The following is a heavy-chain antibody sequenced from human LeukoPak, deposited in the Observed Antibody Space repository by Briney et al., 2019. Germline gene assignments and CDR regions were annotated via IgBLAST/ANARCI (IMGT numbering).Heavy chain of an antibody. J-gene: IGHJ4*02. CDR3: ARSGYCSGGSCGTEIDY. CDR1: GYSFSSYW. V-gene: IGHV5-51*01. Sequence: GESLQISCEGSGYSFSSYWIGWVRQMPGKGLEWMGIIYPGDSDTRYSPSFQGQVTISADKSISTAYLQWSSLKASDTAMYYCARSGYCSGGSCGTEIDYWGQGTLVTVSS. D-gene: IGHD2-15*01. CDR2: IYPGDSDT.